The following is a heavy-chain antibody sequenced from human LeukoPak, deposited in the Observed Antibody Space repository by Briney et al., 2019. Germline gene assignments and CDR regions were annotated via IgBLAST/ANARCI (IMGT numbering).Heavy chain of an antibody. D-gene: IGHD6-19*01. J-gene: IGHJ4*02. CDR1: GFPFGDYA. V-gene: IGHV3-49*04. CDR3: TRTAPHSSGWCFDY. Sequence: PGRSLRLSCTASGFPFGDYAMSWARQAPGKGLEWVGFFRSKAYGGTTEYAASVKGRFTISRDDSKSNAYLQMNSLKTEDTAVYYCTRTAPHSSGWCFDYWGQGTLVTVSS. CDR2: FRSKAYGGTT.